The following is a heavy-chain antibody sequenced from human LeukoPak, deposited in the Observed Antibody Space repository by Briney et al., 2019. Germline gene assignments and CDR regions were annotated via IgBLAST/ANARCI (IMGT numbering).Heavy chain of an antibody. D-gene: IGHD6-19*01. CDR1: GFTVSSNY. CDR3: ARVGATGYSSGWYNFGY. CDR2: IYSGGST. V-gene: IGHV3-66*01. J-gene: IGHJ4*02. Sequence: PGGSLRLSCAASGFTVSSNYMSWVRQAPGKGLEWVSVIYSGGSTYYADSVKGRFTISRDNSKNTLYLQMNSPRAEDTAVYYCARVGATGYSSGWYNFGYWGQGTLVTVSS.